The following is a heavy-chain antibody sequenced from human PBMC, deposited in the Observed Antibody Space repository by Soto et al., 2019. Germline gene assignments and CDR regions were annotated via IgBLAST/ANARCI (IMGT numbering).Heavy chain of an antibody. CDR2: IYHSGST. Sequence: SETLSLTCAVSGGSISSGGYSWSWIRQPPGKGLEWIGYIYHSGSTYYNPSLKSRVTISVDRSKNQFSLKLNSVTAADTAIYYCVRDSVRFGPAFDSWGQGTQVTVSS. J-gene: IGHJ4*02. V-gene: IGHV4-30-2*01. CDR3: VRDSVRFGPAFDS. CDR1: GGSISSGGYS. D-gene: IGHD3-3*01.